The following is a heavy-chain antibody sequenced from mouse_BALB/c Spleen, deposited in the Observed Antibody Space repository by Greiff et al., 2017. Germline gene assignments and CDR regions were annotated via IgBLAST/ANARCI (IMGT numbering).Heavy chain of an antibody. J-gene: IGHJ1*01. CDR2: INPNNGGT. Sequence: VQLQQSGPELVKPGASVKIPCKASGYTFTDYNMDWVKQSHGKSLEWIGDINPNNGGTIYNQKFKGKATLTVDKSSSTAYMELRSLTSEDTAVYYCAREGYGSRYWYFDVWGAGTTVTVSS. D-gene: IGHD1-1*01. V-gene: IGHV1-18*01. CDR3: AREGYGSRYWYFDV. CDR1: GYTFTDYN.